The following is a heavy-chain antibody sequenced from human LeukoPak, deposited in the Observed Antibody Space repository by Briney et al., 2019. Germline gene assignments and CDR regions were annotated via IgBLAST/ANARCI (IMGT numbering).Heavy chain of an antibody. J-gene: IGHJ3*02. Sequence: ASVKVSCKASGYTFTGYYMHWVRQAPGQGLEWMGWSNPNSGGTNYAQKFQGRVTMTRDTSISTAYMELSRLRSDDTAVYYCARDINWALLHAFDIWGQGTMVTVSS. D-gene: IGHD1-1*01. CDR1: GYTFTGYY. CDR2: SNPNSGGT. CDR3: ARDINWALLHAFDI. V-gene: IGHV1-2*02.